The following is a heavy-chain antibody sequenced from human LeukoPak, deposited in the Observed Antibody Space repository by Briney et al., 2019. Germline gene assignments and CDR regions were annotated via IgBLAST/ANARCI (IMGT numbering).Heavy chain of an antibody. CDR1: GGTFSSSA. CDR2: IIPVLNIT. J-gene: IGHJ6*02. CDR3: ARDQGLTAPPPYGLDV. D-gene: IGHD5-18*01. Sequence: SVKVSCKTSGGTFSSSASTWVRQTPGQGLEWMGRIIPVLNITRYTQKFQGRVTITADTSTSTVYMELSSLRSEETAVYYCARDQGLTAPPPYGLDVWGQGTTVIVSS. V-gene: IGHV1-69*04.